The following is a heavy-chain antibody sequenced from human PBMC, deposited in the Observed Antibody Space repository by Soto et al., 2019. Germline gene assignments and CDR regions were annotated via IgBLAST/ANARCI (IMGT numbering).Heavy chain of an antibody. V-gene: IGHV1-69*01. CDR2: ILPVSAPP. CDR1: GGTLNNYA. D-gene: IGHD3-3*01. CDR3: ATDSNYDVSNSF. J-gene: IGHJ4*02. Sequence: QVQLVQSGAEVKKPGSSVRVSCKASGGTLNNYAINWVRQAPGQGLEWMGGILPVSAPPDYAQKFPGRVSITADHSTSTVYMELSRLKSDDTAVYFCATDSNYDVSNSFWGQGTLVTVSS.